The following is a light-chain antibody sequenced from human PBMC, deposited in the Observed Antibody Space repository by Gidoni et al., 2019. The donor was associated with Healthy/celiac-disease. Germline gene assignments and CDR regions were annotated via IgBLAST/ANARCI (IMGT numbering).Light chain of an antibody. CDR2: GAS. CDR1: QSVSSSY. Sequence: EIVLTQSPGTLSLSPGERATLSCRASQSVSSSYLAWYQQKPGQAPRLLFYGASSRATGIPDRFSGSGSGTDFTLTISRLEPEDFAVYYCQQYGSSPPFTFGPGPKWISN. CDR3: QQYGSSPPFT. V-gene: IGKV3-20*01. J-gene: IGKJ3*01.